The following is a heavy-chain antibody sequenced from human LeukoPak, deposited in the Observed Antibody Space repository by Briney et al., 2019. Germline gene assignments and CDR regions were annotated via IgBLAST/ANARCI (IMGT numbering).Heavy chain of an antibody. V-gene: IGHV4-59*01. CDR2: IYYSGSS. J-gene: IGHJ4*02. CDR1: GGSISSYY. CDR3: AREKMATIDY. Sequence: SETLSLTCTVSGGSISSYYGSWIRQPPGKGLEWIGYIYYSGSSNYNPSLKSRVTISVDTSKNQFSLKLSSVTAADTAVYYCAREKMATIDYWGQGTLVTVSS. D-gene: IGHD5-24*01.